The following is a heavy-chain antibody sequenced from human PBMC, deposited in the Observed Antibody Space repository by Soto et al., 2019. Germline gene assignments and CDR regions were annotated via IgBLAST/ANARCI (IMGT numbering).Heavy chain of an antibody. CDR3: PRAKGGYYDSSGPFYGMEV. CDR1: GFTFSNYA. D-gene: IGHD3-22*01. CDR2: ISGSGGST. Sequence: GGSLRLSCAASGFTFSNYAMTWVRQAPGGGLEWVSAISGSGGSTYYADSVKGRFTISRDNSKNTLYLQMNSLRAEDTAVYYCPRAKGGYYDSSGPFYGMEVWGQRPTVTVSS. J-gene: IGHJ6*01. V-gene: IGHV3-23*01.